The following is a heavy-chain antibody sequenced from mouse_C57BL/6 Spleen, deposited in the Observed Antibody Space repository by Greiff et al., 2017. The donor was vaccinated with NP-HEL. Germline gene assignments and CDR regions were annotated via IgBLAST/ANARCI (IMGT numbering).Heavy chain of an antibody. V-gene: IGHV1-61*01. Sequence: QVQLQQPGAELVRPGSSVKLSCKASGYTFTSYWMDWVKQRPGQGLEWIGNIYPSDSETHYNQKFKDKATLTVDKSASTAYMQLSSLTSEDSAVYYCAREGGYYGFAYWGQGTLVTVSA. J-gene: IGHJ3*01. CDR2: IYPSDSET. D-gene: IGHD2-3*01. CDR3: AREGGYYGFAY. CDR1: GYTFTSYW.